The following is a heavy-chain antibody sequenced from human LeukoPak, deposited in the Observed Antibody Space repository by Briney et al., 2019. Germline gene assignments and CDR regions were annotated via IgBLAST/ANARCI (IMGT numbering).Heavy chain of an antibody. CDR2: IWYDGSNK. CDR3: ARRGLGYCSGGSCYASAYFDY. J-gene: IGHJ4*02. Sequence: PGGSLRLSCAASGFTFSSYGMHWVRQAPGKGLEWVAVIWYDGSNKYYADSMKGRFTISRDNSKNTLYLQMNSLRAEDTAVYYCARRGLGYCSGGSCYASAYFDYWGQGTLVTVSS. CDR1: GFTFSSYG. D-gene: IGHD2-15*01. V-gene: IGHV3-33*01.